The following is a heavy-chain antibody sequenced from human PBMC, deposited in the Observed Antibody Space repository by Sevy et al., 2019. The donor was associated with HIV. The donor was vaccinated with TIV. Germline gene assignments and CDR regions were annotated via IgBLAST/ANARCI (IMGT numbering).Heavy chain of an antibody. Sequence: GGSLRLSCAASGFTFSSYDMHWVRQATGKGLEWVSAIGTAGDTYYPDSVKGRFTISRENAKNSLYLQMNSLRAGDTAVYYCERANGYCSSTSCEGGYFDYWGQGTLVTVSS. D-gene: IGHD2-2*03. CDR1: GFTFSSYD. J-gene: IGHJ4*02. CDR3: ERANGYCSSTSCEGGYFDY. V-gene: IGHV3-13*01. CDR2: IGTAGDT.